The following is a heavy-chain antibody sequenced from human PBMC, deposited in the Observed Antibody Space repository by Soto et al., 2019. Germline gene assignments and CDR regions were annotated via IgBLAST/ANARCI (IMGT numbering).Heavy chain of an antibody. CDR3: ATRGRRYYGMDV. CDR1: GGSFSGYY. Sequence: SETLSLTCAVYGGSFSGYYWSWIRQPPGKGLEWIGEINHSGGTNYNPSLKSRVTISVDTSKNQFSLKLSSVTAADTAVYYCATRGRRYYGMDVWGQGTTVTVSS. J-gene: IGHJ6*02. V-gene: IGHV4-34*01. CDR2: INHSGGT. D-gene: IGHD2-15*01.